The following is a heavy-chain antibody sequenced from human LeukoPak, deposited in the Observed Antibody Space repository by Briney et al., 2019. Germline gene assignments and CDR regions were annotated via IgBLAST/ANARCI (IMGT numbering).Heavy chain of an antibody. J-gene: IGHJ4*02. CDR2: INPSGGST. V-gene: IGHV1-46*01. D-gene: IGHD4-17*01. CDR1: GYTFTSYY. CDR3: ARDTGPGPTVTTIAPDY. Sequence: GASVKVSCKASGYTFTSYYMHWVRQAPGQGLEWMGIINPSGGSTSYAQKFQGRVTMTRDTSTSIVYMELSSLRSEDTAVYYCARDTGPGPTVTTIAPDYWGQGTLVTVSS.